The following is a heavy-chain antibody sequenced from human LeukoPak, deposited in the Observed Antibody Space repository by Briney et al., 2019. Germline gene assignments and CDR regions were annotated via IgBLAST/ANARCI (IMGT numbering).Heavy chain of an antibody. J-gene: IGHJ4*02. CDR3: ARDSGRTTIYFDY. V-gene: IGHV4-61*02. CDR2: IYTSGST. Sequence: PSQTLSLTCTVSGGSISSGSYYWSWIRQPAGKGLEWIGRIYTSGSTNYNPSLKSRVTMSVDTSKNQFSLKLSSVTAADTAVYYCARDSGRTTIYFDYWGQGTLVTVSS. D-gene: IGHD1-1*01. CDR1: GGSISSGSYY.